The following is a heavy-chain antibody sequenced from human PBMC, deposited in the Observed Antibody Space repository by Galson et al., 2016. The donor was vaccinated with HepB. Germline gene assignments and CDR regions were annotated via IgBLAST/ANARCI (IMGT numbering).Heavy chain of an antibody. D-gene: IGHD6-19*01. J-gene: IGHJ1*01. CDR2: ISAYNGNT. Sequence: SVKVSCKASGYTFTSYGINWVRQAPGQGLEWMGWISAYNGNTNYAEKLQGRVVMTIDTSTSTAYMELVSLRSDDTAVYYCAREPGSGWGRFFQHWGQGTLVTVSS. CDR1: GYTFTSYG. V-gene: IGHV1-18*01. CDR3: AREPGSGWGRFFQH.